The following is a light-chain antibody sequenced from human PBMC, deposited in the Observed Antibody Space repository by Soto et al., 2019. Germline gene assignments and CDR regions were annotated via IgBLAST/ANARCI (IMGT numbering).Light chain of an antibody. J-gene: IGKJ2*01. CDR1: QSVSSN. Sequence: DIVMTQSPGTLSVSPGERATLSCRASQSVSSNLAWYQQKPXXAPRLLIYDASTRATGIPARFSGSGSGTDFTLSISSLQSEDFAVYFCQQYNTWPPYTFGQGTKLEI. CDR3: QQYNTWPPYT. CDR2: DAS. V-gene: IGKV3-15*01.